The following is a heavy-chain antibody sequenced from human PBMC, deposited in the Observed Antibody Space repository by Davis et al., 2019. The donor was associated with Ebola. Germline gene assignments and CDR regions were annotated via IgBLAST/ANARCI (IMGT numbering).Heavy chain of an antibody. D-gene: IGHD4-17*01. Sequence: GESLKISCAASGFTVSSNYMSWVRQAPGKGLEWVSVIYSGGSTYYADSVKGRFTISRDNSKNTLYLQMNSLRAEDTAVYYCASTVTTDAFDIWGQGTMVTVSS. J-gene: IGHJ3*02. V-gene: IGHV3-53*01. CDR2: IYSGGST. CDR3: ASTVTTDAFDI. CDR1: GFTVSSNY.